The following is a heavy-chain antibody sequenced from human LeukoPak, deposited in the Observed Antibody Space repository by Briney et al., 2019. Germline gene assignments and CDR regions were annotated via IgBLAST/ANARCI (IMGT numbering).Heavy chain of an antibody. CDR1: GFTFSSYA. Sequence: GGSLRLSCAASGFTFSSYAMSWVCQAPGKGREWVSGISGSGGSTYYADSVKGRFTISRDNSKNTLYLQMNSLRAEDTAVYYCAKPRSDYYYSAFDYWGQGTLVTVSS. V-gene: IGHV3-23*01. J-gene: IGHJ4*02. CDR3: AKPRSDYYYSAFDY. CDR2: ISGSGGST. D-gene: IGHD3-22*01.